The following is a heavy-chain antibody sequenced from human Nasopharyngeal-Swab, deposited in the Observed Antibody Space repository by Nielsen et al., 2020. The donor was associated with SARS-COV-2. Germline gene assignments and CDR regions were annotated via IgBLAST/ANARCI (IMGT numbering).Heavy chain of an antibody. J-gene: IGHJ4*02. V-gene: IGHV3-53*05. CDR1: GFTVSSNY. D-gene: IGHD6-13*01. Sequence: GGSLRLSCAASGFTVSSNYMSWVRQAPRKGLEWVSVIYTGGTTYYADSVKGRFTISRDNSKNTLYLQMNSLRAEDTAVYYCAKAGTAAGFDYWGQGTLVTVSS. CDR2: IYTGGTT. CDR3: AKAGTAAGFDY.